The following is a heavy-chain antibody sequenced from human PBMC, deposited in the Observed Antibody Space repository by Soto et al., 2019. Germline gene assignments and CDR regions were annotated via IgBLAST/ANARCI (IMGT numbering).Heavy chain of an antibody. CDR3: ARGVFPFYVGSDY. D-gene: IGHD3-16*01. CDR2: INNSGTT. V-gene: IGHV4-34*01. CDR1: GGSFGGYY. Sequence: QVQLQQWGAGLLKPSETLSLTCAVYGGSFGGYYWSWIRQPPGKGLEWIGEINNSGTTNYNPSLKSRVTISVDTSKNQFSLELSSVTAADTAVYYFARGVFPFYVGSDYGGQGTLVTVSS. J-gene: IGHJ4*02.